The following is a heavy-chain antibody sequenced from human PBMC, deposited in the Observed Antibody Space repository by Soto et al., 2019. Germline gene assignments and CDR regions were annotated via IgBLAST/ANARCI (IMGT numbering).Heavy chain of an antibody. V-gene: IGHV5-10-1*01. CDR1: GYSFTSYW. D-gene: IGHD6-6*01. J-gene: IGHJ6*02. Sequence: PGESLKISCKGSGYSFTSYWISWVRQMPGKGLEWMGRIDPSDSYTNYSPSFQGHVTISADKSISTAYLQWSSLKASDTAMYYCASQAARTSYYYYGMDVWGQGTTVTVSS. CDR3: ASQAARTSYYYYGMDV. CDR2: IDPSDSYT.